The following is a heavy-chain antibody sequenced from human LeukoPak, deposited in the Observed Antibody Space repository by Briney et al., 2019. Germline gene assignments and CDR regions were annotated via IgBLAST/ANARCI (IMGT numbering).Heavy chain of an antibody. CDR3: ARDPCSGGSCPDY. J-gene: IGHJ4*02. CDR1: GYTFTSYA. Sequence: ASVKASCKASGYTFTSYAMHWVRQAPGQRLEWMGWINAGNGNTKYSQKFQGRVTITRDTSASTAYMELSSLRSEDTAVYYCARDPCSGGSCPDYWGQGTLVTVSS. D-gene: IGHD2-15*01. V-gene: IGHV1-3*01. CDR2: INAGNGNT.